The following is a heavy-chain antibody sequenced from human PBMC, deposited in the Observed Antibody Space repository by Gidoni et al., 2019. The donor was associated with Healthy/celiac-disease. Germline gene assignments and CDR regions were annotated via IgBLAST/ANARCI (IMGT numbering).Heavy chain of an antibody. CDR2: ISDDGSNK. Sequence: QVQLVESGGGVVQPGRSLRLSCAASGFTFSSYGMHWVRQAPGKGLEWVAVISDDGSNKYYADSVKGRFTISRDNSKNTLYLQMNSLRAEDTAVYYCAKDKRAATPLDAFDIWGQGTMVTVSS. V-gene: IGHV3-30*18. CDR1: GFTFSSYG. D-gene: IGHD6-25*01. CDR3: AKDKRAATPLDAFDI. J-gene: IGHJ3*02.